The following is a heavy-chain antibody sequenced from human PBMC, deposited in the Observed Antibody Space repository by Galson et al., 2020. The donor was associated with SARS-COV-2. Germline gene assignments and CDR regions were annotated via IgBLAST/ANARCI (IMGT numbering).Heavy chain of an antibody. Sequence: GSLRLSCAASGFTFSSYGMHWVRQAPGKGLEWVAVIWYDGSNKYYADSVKGRFTISRDNSKNTLYLQMNSLRAEDTAVYYCAKGSRYSWYPPDDYWGQGTLVTVSS. J-gene: IGHJ4*02. V-gene: IGHV3-33*06. CDR3: AKGSRYSWYPPDDY. D-gene: IGHD6-13*01. CDR1: GFTFSSYG. CDR2: IWYDGSNK.